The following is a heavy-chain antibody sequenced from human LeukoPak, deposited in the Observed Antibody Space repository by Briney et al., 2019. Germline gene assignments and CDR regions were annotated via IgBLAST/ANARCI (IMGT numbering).Heavy chain of an antibody. CDR3: TRGEGIVGSY. CDR2: MSPSSGNT. V-gene: IGHV1-8*01. J-gene: IGHJ4*02. CDR1: GYIFTTYD. D-gene: IGHD1-26*01. Sequence: ASVKVSCKASGYIFTTYDINWVRQPPGQGPEWLGWMSPSSGNTGLAQKFQGRVSMTRDTSIHTAYMELSSLTSDDTAVYYCTRGEGIVGSYWGQGTLVTVSS.